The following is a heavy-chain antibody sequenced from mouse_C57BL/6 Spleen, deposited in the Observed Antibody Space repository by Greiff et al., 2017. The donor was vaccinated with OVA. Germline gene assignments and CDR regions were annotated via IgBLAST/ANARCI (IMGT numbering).Heavy chain of an antibody. J-gene: IGHJ4*01. D-gene: IGHD1-1*01. Sequence: EVQVVESGEGLVKPGGSLKLSCAASGFTFSSYAMSWVRQTPEKRLEWVAYISSGGDYIYYADTVKGRFTISRDNARNTLYLQMSSLKSEDTAMYYCTRDQFPGITTVVAPYYAMDYWGQGTSVTVSS. V-gene: IGHV5-9-1*02. CDR3: TRDQFPGITTVVAPYYAMDY. CDR2: ISSGGDYI. CDR1: GFTFSSYA.